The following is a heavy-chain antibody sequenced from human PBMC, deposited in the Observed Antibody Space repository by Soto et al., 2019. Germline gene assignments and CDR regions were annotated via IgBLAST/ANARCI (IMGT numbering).Heavy chain of an antibody. CDR1: GYTFTNYA. CDR3: ARDQHCGGDCPEGYNWFDP. D-gene: IGHD2-21*02. CDR2: INPSGGST. J-gene: IGHJ5*01. V-gene: IGHV1-46*01. Sequence: VKVSCKASGYTFTNYAMHWVRQAPGQGLEWMGIINPSGGSTSYAQKFQGRVTMTRDTSTSTVYMELSSLRSEDTAVYYCARDQHCGGDCPEGYNWFDPWGQGTTVTVSS.